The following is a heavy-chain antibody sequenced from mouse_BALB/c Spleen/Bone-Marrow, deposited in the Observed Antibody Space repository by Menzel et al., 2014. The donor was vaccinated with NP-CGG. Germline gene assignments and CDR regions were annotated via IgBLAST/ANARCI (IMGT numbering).Heavy chain of an antibody. CDR1: GFDFSRYW. Sequence: EVMLVESGGGLVQPGGSLKLSCAASGFDFSRYWMSWVRQAPGKGLEWIGEINPDSSTINYTPSLKDKFIISRDNAKNTLYLQMSKVRSEDAALYYCARPTFLRYFDVWGAGTTVTVSS. CDR2: INPDSSTI. CDR3: ARPTFLRYFDV. J-gene: IGHJ1*01. D-gene: IGHD2-10*01. V-gene: IGHV4-1*02.